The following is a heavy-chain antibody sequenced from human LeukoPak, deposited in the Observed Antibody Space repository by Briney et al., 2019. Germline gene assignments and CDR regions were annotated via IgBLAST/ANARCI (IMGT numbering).Heavy chain of an antibody. CDR3: ATYLGGVAYYFDY. D-gene: IGHD2-8*02. CDR2: IQYDGSNK. CDR1: GFTFDDYG. J-gene: IGHJ4*02. Sequence: PGGSLRLSCAASGFTFDDYGMSWVRQAPGKGLEWVAFIQYDGSNKYSADSVKGRFTISRDNSKNTLYLQMNSLRAEDTAVYYCATYLGGVAYYFDYWGQGTLVTVSS. V-gene: IGHV3-30*02.